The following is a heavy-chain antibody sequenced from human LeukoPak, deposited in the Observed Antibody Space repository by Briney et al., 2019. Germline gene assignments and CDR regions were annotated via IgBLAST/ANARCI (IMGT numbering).Heavy chain of an antibody. V-gene: IGHV1-24*01. D-gene: IGHD3-10*01. Sequence: ASVKVSCKVSGYTFTGFDMNWVRQAPGKGLEWMGGLNPNNGKTGYAQKFQGRVTMTEDTSTDTAYMELSSLGSEDTAVYYCATDYRSGSYFWFDPWGQGTLVTVSS. J-gene: IGHJ5*02. CDR3: ATDYRSGSYFWFDP. CDR1: GYTFTGFD. CDR2: LNPNNGKT.